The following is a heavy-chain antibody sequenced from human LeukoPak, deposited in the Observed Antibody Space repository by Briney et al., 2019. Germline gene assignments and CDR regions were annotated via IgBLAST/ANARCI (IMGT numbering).Heavy chain of an antibody. Sequence: GGSLRLSCAASGFTFDDYAMHWVRQAPGKSLEWVSGISWNSGSIGYADSVKGRFTISRDNAKNSLYLQMNSLRAEDTVFYYCAKDVKEDYDSSGYYEYWGQGTLVTVSS. J-gene: IGHJ4*02. CDR1: GFTFDDYA. CDR2: ISWNSGSI. V-gene: IGHV3-9*01. D-gene: IGHD3-22*01. CDR3: AKDVKEDYDSSGYYEY.